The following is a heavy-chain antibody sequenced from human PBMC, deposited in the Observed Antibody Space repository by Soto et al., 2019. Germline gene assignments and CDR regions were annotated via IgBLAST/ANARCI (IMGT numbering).Heavy chain of an antibody. D-gene: IGHD2-2*01. Sequence: ASVEVSCKASGYTFTSYARHWVRQAPGQRLEWMGWINAGNGNTKYSQKFQGRVTITRDTSASTAYMELSSLRSEDTAVYYCAKGYCSSTSCYPYYGMDVWGQGTTVTVSS. CDR1: GYTFTSYA. V-gene: IGHV1-3*01. CDR3: AKGYCSSTSCYPYYGMDV. J-gene: IGHJ6*02. CDR2: INAGNGNT.